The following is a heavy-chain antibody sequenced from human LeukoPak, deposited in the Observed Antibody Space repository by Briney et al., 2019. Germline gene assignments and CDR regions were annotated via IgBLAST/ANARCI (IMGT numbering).Heavy chain of an antibody. CDR1: GNTFSNFD. CDR3: ARGPGITIFGVVNKGYYMDV. Sequence: ASVKVSCKVSGNTFSNFDINWVRQASGQGLECMGWMNPNSGNTGYVRKFQGRVTITRNTSISTAYMELNNLKSDDTGVYYCARGPGITIFGVVNKGYYMDVWGKGTTVTVSS. J-gene: IGHJ6*03. V-gene: IGHV1-8*03. CDR2: MNPNSGNT. D-gene: IGHD3-3*01.